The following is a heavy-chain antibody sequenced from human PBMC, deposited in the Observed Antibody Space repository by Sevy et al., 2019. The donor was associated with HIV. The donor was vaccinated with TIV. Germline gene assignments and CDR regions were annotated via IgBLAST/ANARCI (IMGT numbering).Heavy chain of an antibody. J-gene: IGHJ4*02. D-gene: IGHD3-22*01. V-gene: IGHV3-30*04. CDR3: ARDISTY. CDR2: ISYDGSNK. CDR1: GFTFSSYA. Sequence: SLRLSCAASGFTFSSYAMHWVRQAPGKGLEWVAVISYDGSNKYYADSVKGRFTISRDNSKNTLYLQMNSLRAEDTAVYYCARDISTYWGQGTLVTVSS.